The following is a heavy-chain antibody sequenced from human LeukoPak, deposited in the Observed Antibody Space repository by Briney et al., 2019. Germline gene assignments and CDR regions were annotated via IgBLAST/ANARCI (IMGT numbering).Heavy chain of an antibody. CDR1: GFTLSNFG. Sequence: GGSLRLSCTASGFTLSNFGMHWVRQAPGKGLEWVAVISDDGSNTFHADSVKGRFTISRDNSKNTLYLQLNSLRPEDTAVYYCAKDADTATIIYWYFDLWGRGTLVTVSS. V-gene: IGHV3-30*18. CDR3: AKDADTATIIYWYFDL. CDR2: ISDDGSNT. J-gene: IGHJ2*01. D-gene: IGHD5-18*01.